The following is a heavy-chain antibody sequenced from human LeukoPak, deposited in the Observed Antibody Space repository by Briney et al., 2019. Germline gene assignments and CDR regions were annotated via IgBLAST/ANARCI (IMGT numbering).Heavy chain of an antibody. D-gene: IGHD3-22*01. CDR3: ARVRDYYDSRGYYFEYFDH. CDR2: LYSGGST. Sequence: GESLRLSCAASGFTVSRNYMSWVRQAPGKGLEWVSVLYSGGSTNYADSVKGRFTISRDNSKNTLYLQMNSLRAEDTAVYYCARVRDYYDSRGYYFEYFDHWGQGTLVTVSS. CDR1: GFTVSRNY. V-gene: IGHV3-53*01. J-gene: IGHJ1*01.